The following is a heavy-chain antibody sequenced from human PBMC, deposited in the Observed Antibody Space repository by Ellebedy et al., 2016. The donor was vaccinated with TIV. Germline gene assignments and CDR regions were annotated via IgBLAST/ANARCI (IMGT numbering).Heavy chain of an antibody. V-gene: IGHV3-7*04. D-gene: IGHD2-2*01. Sequence: PGGSLTLSCAASGFSFSSFWMGWIRQAPGEGLEWVAHIKYDEIESYHSDSVKGRFIIYRDNARKTLYLQMNGLRVDDTALYFCARETVEVPDGDCFDMWGQGTMVTVSS. CDR3: ARETVEVPDGDCFDM. CDR2: IKYDEIES. CDR1: GFSFSSFW. J-gene: IGHJ3*02.